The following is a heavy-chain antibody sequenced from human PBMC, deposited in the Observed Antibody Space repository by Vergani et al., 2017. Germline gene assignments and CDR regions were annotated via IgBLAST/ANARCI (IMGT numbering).Heavy chain of an antibody. J-gene: IGHJ5*02. V-gene: IGHV4-4*02. Sequence: QVQLQESGPGLVKPSGTLSLTCAVSGGSISSSNWWTWVRQPPGKGLEWIGEIFHSGSTNYNPSLKSRFTISVDKSKNQFSLKLNSVTAADTAIYYCAKISGEVHDWSWVDPWGQGTLVTVSS. D-gene: IGHD3-10*01. CDR2: IFHSGST. CDR1: GGSISSSNW. CDR3: AKISGEVHDWSWVDP.